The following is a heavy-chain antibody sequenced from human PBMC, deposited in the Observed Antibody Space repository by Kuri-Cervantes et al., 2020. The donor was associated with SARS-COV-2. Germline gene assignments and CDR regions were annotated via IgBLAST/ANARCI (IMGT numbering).Heavy chain of an antibody. J-gene: IGHJ4*02. CDR1: GYTFTSYD. CDR2: MNPNSGNT. Sequence: ASVKVSCKASGYTFTSYDINWVRQATGQGLEWMGWMNPNSGNTNYAQKFQGRVTMTRDTSISTAYMELCRLRSDDTAVYYCARGVTMVRGVSLQQQSLGIEGYWGQGTLVTVSS. D-gene: IGHD3-10*01. CDR3: ARGVTMVRGVSLQQQSLGIEGY. V-gene: IGHV1-8*02.